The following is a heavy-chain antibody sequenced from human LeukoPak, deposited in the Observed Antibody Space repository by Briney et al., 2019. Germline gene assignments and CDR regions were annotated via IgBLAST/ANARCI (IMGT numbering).Heavy chain of an antibody. V-gene: IGHV3-23*01. D-gene: IGHD3-22*01. J-gene: IGHJ4*02. CDR1: GCTFSNYA. CDR3: AKERDSRGYFDY. Sequence: PGASLRLSCAASGCTFSNYAMSWVRRPPGKGLAWVSAISGSGGSRYYPDSVKALFTISRDNSKNTLYLQMNSLRAEDTAVYYCAKERDSRGYFDYWGQGTLVTVSS. CDR2: ISGSGGSR.